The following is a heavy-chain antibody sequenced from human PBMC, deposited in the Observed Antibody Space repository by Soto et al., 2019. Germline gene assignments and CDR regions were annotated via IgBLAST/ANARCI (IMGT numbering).Heavy chain of an antibody. Sequence: QVQLVQSGAEVKKPGSSVKVSCKASGGTFSNYAINWVRQAPGQGLEWMGGIIPIFGTTNYAQKFQGRVTITADESTSTAYMELSSLRSEDTAVYYCARAAAYCGVDCYSPLDYWGQGTLVTVSS. D-gene: IGHD2-21*02. CDR3: ARAAAYCGVDCYSPLDY. J-gene: IGHJ4*02. CDR2: IIPIFGTT. CDR1: GGTFSNYA. V-gene: IGHV1-69*01.